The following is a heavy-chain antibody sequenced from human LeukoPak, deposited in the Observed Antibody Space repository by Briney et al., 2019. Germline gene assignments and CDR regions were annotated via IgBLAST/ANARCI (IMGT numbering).Heavy chain of an antibody. Sequence: GRSLRLSCAASGFTFSSYGMHWVRQAPGKGLEWVAVISYDGSNKYYADSVKGRFTISRDNSKNTLYLQMNSLRAEDTAVYYCARGKDVLWFGSDPWGQGTLVTVSS. V-gene: IGHV3-30*03. J-gene: IGHJ5*02. CDR2: ISYDGSNK. D-gene: IGHD3-10*01. CDR1: GFTFSSYG. CDR3: ARGKDVLWFGSDP.